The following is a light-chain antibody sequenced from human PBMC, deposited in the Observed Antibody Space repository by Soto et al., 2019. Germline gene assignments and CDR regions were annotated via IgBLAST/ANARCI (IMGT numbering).Light chain of an antibody. CDR3: SSYAGSKPFCV. Sequence: QSALTQPPSASGSPGQSVTISCTGTSSDVGGYNYVSWYQQHPGKAPKLMIYEVSKRPSGVPDRFSGSKSGNTASLTVSGLQAEEGADYYASSYAGSKPFCVFGTGTKLTVL. J-gene: IGLJ1*01. CDR1: SSDVGGYNY. V-gene: IGLV2-8*01. CDR2: EVS.